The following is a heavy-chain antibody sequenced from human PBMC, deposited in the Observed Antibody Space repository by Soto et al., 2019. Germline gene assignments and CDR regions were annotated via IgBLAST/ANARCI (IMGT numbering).Heavy chain of an antibody. CDR2: ISAYNGNT. J-gene: IGHJ4*02. D-gene: IGHD2-15*01. Sequence: ASVKVSCKASGYTFTSYGISWVRQAPGQGLEWMGWISAYNGNTNYAQKLQGRVTMTTDTSTSTAYMELRSLRPDDTAVYYCARGLIVVVVAATTYFDYWGQGTLVTVSS. V-gene: IGHV1-18*01. CDR1: GYTFTSYG. CDR3: ARGLIVVVVAATTYFDY.